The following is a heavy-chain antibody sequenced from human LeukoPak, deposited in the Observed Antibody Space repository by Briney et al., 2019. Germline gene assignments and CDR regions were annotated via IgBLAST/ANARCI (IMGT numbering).Heavy chain of an antibody. V-gene: IGHV3-30-3*01. CDR1: GFTFSSYA. D-gene: IGHD3-3*01. J-gene: IGHJ4*02. CDR2: ISYDGSNK. Sequence: PGRSLRLSCAASGFTFSSYAMHWVRQAPGKGLEWVAVISYDGSNKYYADSVKGRFTISRDNSKNTLYLQMNSLRAEDTAVYYCARDRELRFLEWLVDYWGQGTLVTVSS. CDR3: ARDRELRFLEWLVDY.